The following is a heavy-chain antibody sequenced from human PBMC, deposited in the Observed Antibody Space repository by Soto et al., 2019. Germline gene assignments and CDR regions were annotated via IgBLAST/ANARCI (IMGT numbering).Heavy chain of an antibody. V-gene: IGHV3-30*18. D-gene: IGHD2-8*01. Sequence: QVQLVESGGGVVQPGRSLRLSCAASGFIFSSYGMHLVRQAPGKGLEWVAIISYDGSYKYYADSVKGRFTVHRDNAKNNQYFQMNSLRVEDTAVYYCAKDEGMVTDGAFDYWGQGTLVTVST. J-gene: IGHJ4*02. CDR2: ISYDGSYK. CDR3: AKDEGMVTDGAFDY. CDR1: GFIFSSYG.